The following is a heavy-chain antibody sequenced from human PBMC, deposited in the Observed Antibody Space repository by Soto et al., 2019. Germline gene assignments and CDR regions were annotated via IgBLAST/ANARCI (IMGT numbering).Heavy chain of an antibody. V-gene: IGHV3-53*02. J-gene: IGHJ6*02. CDR2: IYSGGST. CDR3: AKYGGYSGSDSAIYDGMDV. D-gene: IGHD5-12*01. Sequence: EVQLVETGGGLIQPGGSLRLSCAASGFTVSSNYMSWVRQAPGKGLEWVSVIYSGGSTYYADSVKGRFTISRDNSKNTVYLQMNSLIAEDRAVYYCAKYGGYSGSDSAIYDGMDVWGQGTTVTVSS. CDR1: GFTVSSNY.